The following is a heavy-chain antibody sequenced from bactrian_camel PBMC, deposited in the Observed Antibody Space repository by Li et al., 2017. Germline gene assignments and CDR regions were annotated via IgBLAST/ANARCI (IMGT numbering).Heavy chain of an antibody. CDR3: AAAGGRIFSFRRACLADERKEVFGY. V-gene: IGHV3S55*01. D-gene: IGHD1*01. J-gene: IGHJ4*01. CDR1: GYASSRYY. Sequence: QVQLVESGGGSVQAGGSLVLRCQGSGYASSRYYMGWFRQAPGNEREGVAVVDRDGSTRYADSVKGRFIISKDNSKNSLFLQMNSLKPEDTAMYYCAAAGGRIFSFRRACLADERKEVFGYWGQGTQVTVS. CDR2: VDRDGST.